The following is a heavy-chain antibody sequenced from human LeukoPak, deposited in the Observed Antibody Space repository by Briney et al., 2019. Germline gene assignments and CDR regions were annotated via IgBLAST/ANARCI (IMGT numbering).Heavy chain of an antibody. CDR2: IYYSGST. J-gene: IGHJ5*02. V-gene: IGHV4-59*01. CDR3: ARAPGSTKKALRFDP. Sequence: KPSETLSLTCTVSGGSISSYYWSWIRQPPGKGLEWIGYIYYSGSTNYNPSLKSRVTISVDTSKNQFSLKLSSVTAADTAVYYCARAPGSTKKALRFDPWGQGTLVTVSS. CDR1: GGSISSYY. D-gene: IGHD6-6*01.